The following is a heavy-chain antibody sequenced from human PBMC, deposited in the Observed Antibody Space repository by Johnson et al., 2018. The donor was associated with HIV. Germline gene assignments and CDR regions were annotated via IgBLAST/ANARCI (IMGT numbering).Heavy chain of an antibody. CDR3: ARAVCRGGRCYSHDAFDI. J-gene: IGHJ3*02. D-gene: IGHD2-15*01. V-gene: IGHV3-13*01. Sequence: VQLVESGGGLNQPGGSLRLSCAASGFTFSSYDMHWVRQATGKGLEWVSTIGTAGDTYYPGSVKGRFTVSREETKNSLYLQMNSLRAGDTALYYCARAVCRGGRCYSHDAFDIWGQGTMVTVSS. CDR1: GFTFSSYD. CDR2: IGTAGDT.